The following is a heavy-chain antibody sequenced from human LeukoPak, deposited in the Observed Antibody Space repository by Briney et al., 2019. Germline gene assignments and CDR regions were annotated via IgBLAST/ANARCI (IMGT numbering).Heavy chain of an antibody. D-gene: IGHD3-9*01. V-gene: IGHV3-21*01. CDR2: ISSSSSYI. J-gene: IGHJ4*02. CDR1: GFTFSSYS. Sequence: PGGSLRLSCAASGFTFSSYSMNWVRQAPGKGLEWVSSISSSSSYIYYADSVKGRFAISRDNAKNSLYLQMNSLRAEDTAVYYCARDAAYGILTGIDYWGQGTLVTVSS. CDR3: ARDAAYGILTGIDY.